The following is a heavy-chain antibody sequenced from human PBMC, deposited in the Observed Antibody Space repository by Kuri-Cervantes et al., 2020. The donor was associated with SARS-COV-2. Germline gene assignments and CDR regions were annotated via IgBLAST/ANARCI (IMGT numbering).Heavy chain of an antibody. CDR3: TTTEGHYDFWSGPPSWYFDY. CDR1: GFLFSASA. Sequence: GGSLRLSCEVSGFLFSASAIHWVRQASGKGLEWVSRVRGKANNYATAYAASVRGRFTISRDDSKNTLYLQMNSLKTEDTAVYYCTTTEGHYDFWSGPPSWYFDYWGQGTLVTVSS. D-gene: IGHD3-3*01. V-gene: IGHV3-73*01. J-gene: IGHJ4*02. CDR2: VRGKANNYAT.